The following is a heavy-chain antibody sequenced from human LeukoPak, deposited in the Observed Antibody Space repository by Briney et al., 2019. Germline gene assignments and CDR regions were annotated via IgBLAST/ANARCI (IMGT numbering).Heavy chain of an antibody. Sequence: GASVKVSCKASGYTFTGYYMHWVRQAPGRGLEWMGWINPNSGDTNYAQKFQGRVTMTTDTSTRTIYMELRSLRSDDTAVYYCAKELREEMAPEVETDAFDIWGQGTMVTVSS. D-gene: IGHD5-24*01. CDR1: GYTFTGYY. CDR3: AKELREEMAPEVETDAFDI. J-gene: IGHJ3*02. V-gene: IGHV1-2*02. CDR2: INPNSGDT.